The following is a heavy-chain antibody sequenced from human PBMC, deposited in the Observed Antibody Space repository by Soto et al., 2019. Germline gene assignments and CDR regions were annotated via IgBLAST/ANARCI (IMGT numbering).Heavy chain of an antibody. CDR3: AGQWSAGYGAFDP. V-gene: IGHV4-4*02. J-gene: IGHJ5*02. Sequence: QVQLQESGPGLVKPSGTLSLTCAVSGGSVNNDKWWSWVRQPPGKGLEWIGEIHSSGITNYNPSLKSRASLFVDKFKNQFSVQLTSVTAADTAVYFCAGQWSAGYGAFDPWGQGTRVTVSS. D-gene: IGHD3-9*01. CDR1: GGSVNNDKW. CDR2: IHSSGIT.